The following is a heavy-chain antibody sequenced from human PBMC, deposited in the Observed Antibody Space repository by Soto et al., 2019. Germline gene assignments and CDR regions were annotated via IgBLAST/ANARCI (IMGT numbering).Heavy chain of an antibody. CDR3: ARGGAGWPGYFDS. D-gene: IGHD2-15*01. V-gene: IGHV4-30-4*08. Sequence: SETLSLTCSVSGGSISGDYYWSWIRQSPEKGLEWIGYIYYSGSSYSNPALQSRLSMSLDTSKNQFSLTLRSVTAADTAVYYCARGGAGWPGYFDSWGRGALVTVSS. J-gene: IGHJ4*02. CDR2: IYYSGSS. CDR1: GGSISGDYY.